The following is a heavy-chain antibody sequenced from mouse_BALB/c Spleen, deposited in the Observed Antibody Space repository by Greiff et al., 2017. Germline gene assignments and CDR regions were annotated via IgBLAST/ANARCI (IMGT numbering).Heavy chain of an antibody. V-gene: IGHV1S137*01. D-gene: IGHD2-10*02. J-gene: IGHJ4*01. CDR2: ISTYYGDA. CDR3: ARSQYGKGAMDD. CDR1: GYTFTDYA. Sequence: QVQLKQSGAELVRPGVSVKISCKGSGYTFTDYAMHWVKQSHAKSLEWIGVISTYYGDASYNQKFKGKATMTVDKSSSTAYMELARLTSEDSAIYYCARSQYGKGAMDDWGQGTSVTVAS.